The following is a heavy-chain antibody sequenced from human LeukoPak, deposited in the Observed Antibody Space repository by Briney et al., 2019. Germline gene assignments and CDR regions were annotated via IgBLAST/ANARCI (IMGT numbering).Heavy chain of an antibody. CDR2: ISGDGGST. Sequence: GGSLRLSCAASGFTFDDYTIHWVRQVPGKGLEWVSLISGDGGSTYYADSVKGRFTISRDNARNSLFLQMNSLRAEDTAVYYCARADSSIATRLSRSSIFDYYYYMDVWGKGTTVTVSS. CDR3: ARADSSIATRLSRSSIFDYYYYMDV. CDR1: GFTFDDYT. D-gene: IGHD6-6*01. J-gene: IGHJ6*03. V-gene: IGHV3-43*01.